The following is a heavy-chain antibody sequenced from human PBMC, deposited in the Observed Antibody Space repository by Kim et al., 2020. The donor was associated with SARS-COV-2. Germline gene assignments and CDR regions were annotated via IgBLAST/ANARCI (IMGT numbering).Heavy chain of an antibody. CDR2: INPSGGST. V-gene: IGHV1-46*01. D-gene: IGHD5-18*01. Sequence: ASVKVSCKASGYTFTSYYMHWVRQAPGQGLEWMGIINPSGGSTSYAQKFQGRVTMTRDTSTSTVYMELSSLRSEDTAVYYCAICTAMVTIYYYGMDVWGQGTTVTVSS. J-gene: IGHJ6*02. CDR3: AICTAMVTIYYYGMDV. CDR1: GYTFTSYY.